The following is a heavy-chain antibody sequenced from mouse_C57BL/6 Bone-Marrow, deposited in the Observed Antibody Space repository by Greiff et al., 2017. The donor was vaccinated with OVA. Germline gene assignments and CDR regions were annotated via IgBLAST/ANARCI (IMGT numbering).Heavy chain of an antibody. D-gene: IGHD1-1*01. V-gene: IGHV5-9-1*02. CDR1: GFTFSSYA. Sequence: EVKLVESGEGLVKPGGSLKLSCAASGFTFSSYAMSWVRQTPEKRLEWVAYISSGGDYIYYADTVKGRFTISRDNARNTLYLQMSSLKSEDTAMYYCTRDGYYYGSSLWYFDVWGTGTTVTVSS. CDR2: ISSGGDYI. J-gene: IGHJ1*03. CDR3: TRDGYYYGSSLWYFDV.